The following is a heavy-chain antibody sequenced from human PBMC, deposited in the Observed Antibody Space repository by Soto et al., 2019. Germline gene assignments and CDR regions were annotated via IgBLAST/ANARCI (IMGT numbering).Heavy chain of an antibody. CDR1: GFTFSRYA. Sequence: EVQLLESGGGLEQPGGSLRLSCAASGFTFSRYAMSWVRQAPGKGLEWVSTLSTSGASTYYADSVKGRFTISRDNSKNTLYLQMNGQRAEDTAVYYCAKIFQATVTLNALIHWGQGTRVTVSS. D-gene: IGHD4-17*01. V-gene: IGHV3-23*01. CDR3: AKIFQATVTLNALIH. J-gene: IGHJ4*02. CDR2: LSTSGAST.